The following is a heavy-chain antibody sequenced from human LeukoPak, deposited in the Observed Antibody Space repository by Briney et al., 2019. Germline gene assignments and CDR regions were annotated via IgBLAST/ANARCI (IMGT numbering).Heavy chain of an antibody. CDR2: ISWNSGSI. Sequence: GGSLRLSCAASGFTFDDYAMHWVRQAPGKGLEWVSGISWNSGSIGYADSVKGRFTISRDNAKNSLYLQMNSLRAEDTALYYCAKVGSIAVAGTANPPYYFDYWGQGTLVTVSS. CDR1: GFTFDDYA. D-gene: IGHD6-19*01. CDR3: AKVGSIAVAGTANPPYYFDY. J-gene: IGHJ4*02. V-gene: IGHV3-9*01.